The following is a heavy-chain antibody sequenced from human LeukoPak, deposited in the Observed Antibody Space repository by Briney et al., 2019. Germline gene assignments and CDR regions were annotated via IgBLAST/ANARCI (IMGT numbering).Heavy chain of an antibody. J-gene: IGHJ3*02. CDR3: ARDDGNYGGNSEAFDI. Sequence: SQTLSLTCTVSGGSISSGGYYWSWIRQHPGKGLEWIGYIYYSGSTYYNPSLKSRVTISVDTSKNQFSLKLSSVTAADTAVYYCARDDGNYGGNSEAFDIWGQGTMVTVSS. CDR2: IYYSGST. CDR1: GGSISSGGYY. D-gene: IGHD4-23*01. V-gene: IGHV4-31*03.